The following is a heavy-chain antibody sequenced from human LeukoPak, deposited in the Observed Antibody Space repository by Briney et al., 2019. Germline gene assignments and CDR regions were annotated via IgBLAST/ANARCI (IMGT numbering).Heavy chain of an antibody. CDR1: GGSFSGYY. J-gene: IGHJ6*03. Sequence: PSETLSLTCAVYGGSFSGYYWSWIRQPPGKGLEWIGEINHRGSTNYNPSLKSRVTISVDTSKNQFSLKLSSVTAADTAVYYCARGVGYSYGYRTYYYYYMDVWGKGTTVTVSS. D-gene: IGHD5-18*01. CDR2: INHRGST. CDR3: ARGVGYSYGYRTYYYYYMDV. V-gene: IGHV4-34*01.